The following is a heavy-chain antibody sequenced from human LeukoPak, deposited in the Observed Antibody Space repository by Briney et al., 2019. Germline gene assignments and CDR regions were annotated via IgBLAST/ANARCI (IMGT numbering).Heavy chain of an antibody. D-gene: IGHD5-18*01. CDR3: ARDYSSFQH. Sequence: GGSLRLSCAASGFAFSSFWMSWVRLAPGKGLEWVANIKQDGSEEYYVDSVKGRFTISRDNAKNSLYLQMNSLRAEDTAVYYCARDYSSFQHWGQGTLVTVSS. V-gene: IGHV3-7*01. J-gene: IGHJ1*01. CDR2: IKQDGSEE. CDR1: GFAFSSFW.